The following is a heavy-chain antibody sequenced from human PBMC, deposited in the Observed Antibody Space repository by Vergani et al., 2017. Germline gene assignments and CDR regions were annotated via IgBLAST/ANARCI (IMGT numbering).Heavy chain of an antibody. CDR2: MNPNSGNT. CDR1: GYTFTSYD. CDR3: AKGYCSSTSCFLFDY. J-gene: IGHJ4*02. D-gene: IGHD2-2*01. V-gene: IGHV1-8*01. Sequence: QVQLVQSGAEVKKPGASVKVSCKASGYTFTSYDINWVRQATGQGLEWMGWMNPNSGNTGYEQKFQGRVTMTRNTSISTAYMGLSSLRSENTAVYYCAKGYCSSTSCFLFDYWGQGTLVTVSS.